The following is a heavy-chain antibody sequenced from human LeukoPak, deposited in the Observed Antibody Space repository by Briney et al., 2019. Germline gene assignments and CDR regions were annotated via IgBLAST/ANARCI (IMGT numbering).Heavy chain of an antibody. J-gene: IGHJ4*02. CDR3: AREKYYGSGSYPALDY. CDR2: IYYSGST. CDR1: GGSISSYY. D-gene: IGHD3-10*01. V-gene: IGHV4-59*01. Sequence: SETLSLTCTVSGGSISSYYWSWIRQPPGKGLEWIGYIYYSGSTNYNPSLKSRVTISVDTSKNQFSLKLSSVTAADTAVYYCAREKYYGSGSYPALDYWGQGTLVTVSS.